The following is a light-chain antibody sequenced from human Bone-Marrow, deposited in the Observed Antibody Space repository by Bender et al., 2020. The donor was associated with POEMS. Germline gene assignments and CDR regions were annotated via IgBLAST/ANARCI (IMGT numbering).Light chain of an antibody. CDR3: CSYSTSTSWM. Sequence: QSALTQPPSASGSPGQSVTISCTAINIDVIGYKYVSWYQHHPGKAPRLIIYDVSDRPSGVSDRFSGSRSGHTASLTISGLQADDEANYYCCSYSTSTSWMFGGGTKLTVL. J-gene: IGLJ3*02. V-gene: IGLV2-14*03. CDR2: DVS. CDR1: NIDVIGYKY.